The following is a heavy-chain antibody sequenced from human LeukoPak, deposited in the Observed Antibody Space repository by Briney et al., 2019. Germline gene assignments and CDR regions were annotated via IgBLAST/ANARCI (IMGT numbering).Heavy chain of an antibody. V-gene: IGHV4-59*11. CDR1: DDYFSSHY. Sequence: PSETLSLTCAVSDDYFSSHYWTWIRQPPGKGLEWIGYISYIGSTNYNPSLKSRVTISIDTSKNQFSLKLSSVTAADTAVYYCARDLVTVTKGFDIWGQRTMVSVSS. CDR2: ISYIGST. J-gene: IGHJ3*02. D-gene: IGHD4-17*01. CDR3: ARDLVTVTKGFDI.